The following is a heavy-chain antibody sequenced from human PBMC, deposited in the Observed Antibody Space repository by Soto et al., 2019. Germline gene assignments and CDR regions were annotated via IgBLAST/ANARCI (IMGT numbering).Heavy chain of an antibody. CDR1: GGTFSSYA. V-gene: IGHV1-69*01. CDR2: VIPIFGTA. CDR3: ARSRGSSGYSFYYYYYGMDV. J-gene: IGHJ6*02. Sequence: QVQLVQSGAEVKKPGSSVKVSCKASGGTFSSYAISWVRQAPGQGLEWMGGVIPIFGTANYAQKFQGRVTITADQSTRTAYMELSSMRSEDTAVYYCARSRGSSGYSFYYYYYGMDVWGQGTTVTVSS. D-gene: IGHD3-22*01.